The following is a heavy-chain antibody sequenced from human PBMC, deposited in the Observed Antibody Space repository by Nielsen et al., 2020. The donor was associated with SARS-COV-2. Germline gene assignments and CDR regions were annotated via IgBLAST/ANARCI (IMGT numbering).Heavy chain of an antibody. CDR3: ARAAPERIMITFPDY. V-gene: IGHV3-48*03. D-gene: IGHD3-16*01. CDR1: GFTFSSYE. CDR2: ISSSGSTI. Sequence: GGSLRLSCAASGFTFSSYEMNWVRQAPGKGLEWVSYISSSGSTIYYADSVKGRFTISRDNAKNSLYLQMNSLRAEDTAVYYCARAAPERIMITFPDYWGQGTLVTVSS. J-gene: IGHJ4*02.